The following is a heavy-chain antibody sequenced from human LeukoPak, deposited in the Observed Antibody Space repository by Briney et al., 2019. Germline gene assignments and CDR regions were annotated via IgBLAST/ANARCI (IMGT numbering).Heavy chain of an antibody. Sequence: GRSLRLSCAASGFTFSSYGMHWVRQAPGKGLEWVAVIWYDGSNKYYADSVKGRFTISRDNSKNTLYLQMNSLRAQDTALYYCARDLEGPDDYWGQGTLVTVSS. CDR2: IWYDGSNK. CDR1: GFTFSSYG. CDR3: ARDLEGPDDY. D-gene: IGHD3-3*01. V-gene: IGHV3-33*01. J-gene: IGHJ4*02.